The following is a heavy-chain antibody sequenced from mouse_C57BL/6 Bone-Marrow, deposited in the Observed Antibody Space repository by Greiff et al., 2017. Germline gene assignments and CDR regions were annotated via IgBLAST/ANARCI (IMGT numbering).Heavy chain of an antibody. CDR2: IYPSDSET. CDR1: GYTFTSYW. Sequence: VKLQHPGAELVRPGSSVKLSCKASGYTFTSYWMDWVKQRPGQGLEWIGNIYPSDSETHYNQKFKDKATLTVDKSSSTDYMQLSSRTSEDSSVYYWARSYRFDYWGQGTTLTVSS. J-gene: IGHJ2*01. CDR3: ARSYRFDY. V-gene: IGHV1-61*01. D-gene: IGHD2-14*01.